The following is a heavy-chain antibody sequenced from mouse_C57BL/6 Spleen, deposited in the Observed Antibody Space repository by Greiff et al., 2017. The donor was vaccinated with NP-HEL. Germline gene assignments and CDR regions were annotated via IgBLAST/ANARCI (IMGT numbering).Heavy chain of an antibody. D-gene: IGHD2-12*01. CDR1: GYSFTDYN. V-gene: IGHV1-39*01. CDR3: ARPYYSLTYEDFFAY. Sequence: EVKLMESGPELVKPGASVKISCKASGYSFTDYNMNWVKQSNGKSLEWIGVINPNYGTTSYNQKFKGKATLTVDQSSSTAYMQLNSLTSEDSAVYYCARPYYSLTYEDFFAYWGQGTLVTVSA. J-gene: IGHJ3*01. CDR2: INPNYGTT.